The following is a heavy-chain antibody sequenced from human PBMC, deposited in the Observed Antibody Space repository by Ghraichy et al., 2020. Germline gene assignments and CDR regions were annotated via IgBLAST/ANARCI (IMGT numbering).Heavy chain of an antibody. CDR2: ISGSGGST. CDR1: GFTFSSYA. J-gene: IGHJ1*01. V-gene: IGHV3-23*01. CDR3: AKDYSSSWYSWAPRGYFQH. Sequence: GGSLRPSCAASGFTFSSYAMSWVRQAPGKGLEWVSAISGSGGSTYYADSVKGRFTISRDNSKNTLYLQMNSLRAEDTAVYYCAKDYSSSWYSWAPRGYFQHWGQGTLVTVSS. D-gene: IGHD6-13*01.